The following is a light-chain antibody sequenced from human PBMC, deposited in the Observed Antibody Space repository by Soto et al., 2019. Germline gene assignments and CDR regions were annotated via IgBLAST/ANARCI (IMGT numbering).Light chain of an antibody. V-gene: IGKV1-8*01. J-gene: IGKJ3*01. Sequence: AIRMTQSPSSFSASTGDRVTITCRASQGISSYLAWYQQKPGKAPQLLIYAASTLQSGVPSRFSGSGSVTDFTLTISCLQSEDFATYYCEHYYSYPLTFGPGTKVYIK. CDR1: QGISSY. CDR3: EHYYSYPLT. CDR2: AAS.